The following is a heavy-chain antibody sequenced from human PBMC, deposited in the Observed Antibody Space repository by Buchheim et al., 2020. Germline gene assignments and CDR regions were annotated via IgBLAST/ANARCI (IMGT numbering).Heavy chain of an antibody. Sequence: QVQLVESGGGLVKPGGSLRLSCAASGFTFSSYAMHWVRQAPGKGLEWVAVISYDGSNKYYADSVKGRFTISRDNSKNTLYLQMNSLRAEDTAVYYCARDGEVRYYFDYWGQGTL. J-gene: IGHJ4*02. D-gene: IGHD3-16*02. CDR3: ARDGEVRYYFDY. V-gene: IGHV3-30-3*01. CDR2: ISYDGSNK. CDR1: GFTFSSYA.